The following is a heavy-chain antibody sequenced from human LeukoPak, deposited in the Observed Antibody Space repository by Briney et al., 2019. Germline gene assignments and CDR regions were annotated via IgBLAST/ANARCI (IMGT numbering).Heavy chain of an antibody. D-gene: IGHD3-10*01. CDR1: GFTVSSNY. J-gene: IGHJ4*02. Sequence: PGGSLRLSCAASGFTVSSNYMSWVRQAPGKGLEWVSVIYSGGSTYYADSVKGRFTISRDNSKNTLYLQMNSLRAEDTAVYYCLCRYYYGSGSLDYWGQGTLVTVSS. V-gene: IGHV3-53*01. CDR2: IYSGGST. CDR3: LCRYYYGSGSLDY.